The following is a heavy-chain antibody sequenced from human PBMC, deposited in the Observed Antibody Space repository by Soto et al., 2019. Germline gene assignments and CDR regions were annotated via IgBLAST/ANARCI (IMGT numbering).Heavy chain of an antibody. CDR3: AIDQGLLPYFVLGY. CDR2: IWYDGSNK. CDR1: GFTFSSYG. V-gene: IGHV3-33*01. D-gene: IGHD3-9*01. Sequence: QVQLVESGGGVVQPGRSLRLSCAASGFTFSSYGMHWVRQAPGKGLEWVAVIWYDGSNKYYADSVKGRFTISRDNSKNTLYLQMNSLRAEDTAVHFCAIDQGLLPYFVLGYWGQGTLVTVSS. J-gene: IGHJ4*02.